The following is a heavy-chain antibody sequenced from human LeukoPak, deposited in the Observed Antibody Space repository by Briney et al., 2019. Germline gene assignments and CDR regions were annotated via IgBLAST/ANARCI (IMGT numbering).Heavy chain of an antibody. Sequence: QTLSLTCGISGDSVFRDDVAWNWLRQSPSRGLEWLGRTYYTSKWNNDYAGSVKSRATINLDTAKNQLSLQLDSVTPEDSAVYFCARGIFSALDFWGQGTLVTVSS. CDR3: ARGIFSALDF. V-gene: IGHV6-1*01. J-gene: IGHJ4*02. D-gene: IGHD3-3*02. CDR1: GDSVFRDDVA. CDR2: TYYTSKWNN.